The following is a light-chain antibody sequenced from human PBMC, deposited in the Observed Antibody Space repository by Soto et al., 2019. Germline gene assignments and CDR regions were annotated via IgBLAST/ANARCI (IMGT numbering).Light chain of an antibody. V-gene: IGKV1-5*03. CDR1: QTISSW. CDR2: KAS. CDR3: QHYNSYSEA. J-gene: IGKJ1*01. Sequence: DIQMTQSPSTLSGSVGDRVTITCRASQTISSWLAWYQQKPGKAPKLLIYKASTLKSGVPSRFSGSGSGTECTLTISSLQPDYFATYYCQHYNSYSEALGQGTKVELK.